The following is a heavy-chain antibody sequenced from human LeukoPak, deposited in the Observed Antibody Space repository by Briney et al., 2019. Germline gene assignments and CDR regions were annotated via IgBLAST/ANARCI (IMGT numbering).Heavy chain of an antibody. V-gene: IGHV4-39*01. J-gene: IGHJ4*02. CDR1: GGSISSSGYY. Sequence: SETLSLTCTVSGGSISSSGYYWGWIRQPPGTGLEWIGNIYYGGNTYYNPSLKSRVTISVDTSKNQFSLKLTSVTATDTAVYYCARLRDSSGFYSRVWGQGTLVAVSS. D-gene: IGHD3-22*01. CDR2: IYYGGNT. CDR3: ARLRDSSGFYSRV.